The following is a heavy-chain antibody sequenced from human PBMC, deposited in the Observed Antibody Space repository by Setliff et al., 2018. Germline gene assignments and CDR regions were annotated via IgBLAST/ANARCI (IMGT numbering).Heavy chain of an antibody. V-gene: IGHV1-69*05. CDR1: GGTSSSYG. CDR3: VREGADSRSSTDYRYYMDV. Sequence: SVKVSCKASGGTSSSYGISWVRQAPGQGLEWMGGTIPIFGTTDYAQKFQGRVTIITDESTSTAFMQLSSLRSEDTAVYYCVREGADSRSSTDYRYYMDVWGKGATVTVSS. D-gene: IGHD3-22*01. J-gene: IGHJ6*03. CDR2: TIPIFGTT.